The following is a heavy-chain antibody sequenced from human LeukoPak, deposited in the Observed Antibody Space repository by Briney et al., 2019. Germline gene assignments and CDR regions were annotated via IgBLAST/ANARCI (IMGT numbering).Heavy chain of an antibody. Sequence: SETLSLTCAVYGGSFSGYYWSWIRQPPGKGLEWIGEINHSGSTNYNPSLKSRVTISVDTSKNQFSLKLSSVTAADTAVYYCASLYDTGYLDYWGQGTLVTVSS. D-gene: IGHD3-22*01. CDR1: GGSFSGYY. V-gene: IGHV4-34*01. CDR2: INHSGST. CDR3: ASLYDTGYLDY. J-gene: IGHJ4*02.